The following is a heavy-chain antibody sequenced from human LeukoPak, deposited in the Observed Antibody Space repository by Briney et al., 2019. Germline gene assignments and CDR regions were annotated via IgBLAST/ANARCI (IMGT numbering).Heavy chain of an antibody. Sequence: PGGSLRLSCSASAFILSKYWMHWVRQAPGKGPVWVSRINVDGSSTTYADSVKGRFTISRDNAKNTLYLQMNSLRAEDTAVYYCAREPNYSHYFMDVWGKGTTVTVSS. V-gene: IGHV3-74*01. CDR1: AFILSKYW. J-gene: IGHJ6*03. CDR2: INVDGSST. CDR3: AREPNYSHYFMDV. D-gene: IGHD4-11*01.